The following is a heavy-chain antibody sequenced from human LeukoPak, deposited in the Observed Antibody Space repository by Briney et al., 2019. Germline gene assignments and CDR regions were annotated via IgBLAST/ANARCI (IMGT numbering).Heavy chain of an antibody. D-gene: IGHD6-6*01. CDR3: AKVVRGRPYSSSFGFDAFGI. V-gene: IGHV3-23*01. CDR2: ISGSGGST. Sequence: PGGSLRLSCAASGFTFSSYAMSWVRQAPGKGLEWVSAISGSGGSTYYADSVKGRFTISRDNSKNTLYLQMNSLRAEDTAVYYCAKVVRGRPYSSSFGFDAFGIWGQGTMVTVSS. CDR1: GFTFSSYA. J-gene: IGHJ3*02.